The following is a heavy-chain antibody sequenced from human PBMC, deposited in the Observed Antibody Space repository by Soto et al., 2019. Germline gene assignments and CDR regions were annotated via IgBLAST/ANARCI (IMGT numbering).Heavy chain of an antibody. V-gene: IGHV1-2*04. J-gene: IGHJ4*02. D-gene: IGHD3-9*01. CDR1: GYTFTGYY. Sequence: ASVKVSCKASGYTFTGYYMHWVRQAPGQGLEWMGWINPNSGGTNYAQKFQGWVTMTRDTSISTAYMELSRLRSDDTAVYYCARASYDILTGYPPTYYFDYWGQGTLVTVSS. CDR2: INPNSGGT. CDR3: ARASYDILTGYPPTYYFDY.